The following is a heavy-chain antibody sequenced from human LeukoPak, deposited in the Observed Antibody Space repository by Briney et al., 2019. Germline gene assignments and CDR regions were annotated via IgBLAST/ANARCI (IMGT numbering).Heavy chain of an antibody. CDR1: GGSISSSSYY. CDR3: ARHEDSGGPEDAFDI. Sequence: SETLSLTCTVSGGSISSSSYYWGWIRQPPGKGLEWIGSIYYSGSTCYNPSLKSRVTISVDTSKNQFSLKLSSVTAADTAVYYCARHEDSGGPEDAFDIWGQGTMVTVSS. J-gene: IGHJ3*02. D-gene: IGHD3-22*01. V-gene: IGHV4-39*01. CDR2: IYYSGST.